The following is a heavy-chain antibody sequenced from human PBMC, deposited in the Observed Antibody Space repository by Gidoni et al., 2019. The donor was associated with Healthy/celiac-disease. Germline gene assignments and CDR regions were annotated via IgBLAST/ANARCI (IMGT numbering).Heavy chain of an antibody. D-gene: IGHD1-20*01. CDR3: ARVSITGNTYYYYGMDV. Sequence: QVQLVQSGAEVTKPGASVKVSCKASGYTFTGYYMHWVRQAPGQGLEWMGRINPNSGGTNYAQKFQGRVTMTRDTSISTAYMELSRLRSDDTAVYYCARVSITGNTYYYYGMDVWGQGTTVTVSS. CDR2: INPNSGGT. J-gene: IGHJ6*02. V-gene: IGHV1-2*06. CDR1: GYTFTGYY.